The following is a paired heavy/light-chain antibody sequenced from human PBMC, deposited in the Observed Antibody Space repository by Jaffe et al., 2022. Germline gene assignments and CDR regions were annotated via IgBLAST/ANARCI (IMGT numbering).Light chain of an antibody. CDR3: QAWDSSTEV. CDR1: KLGDKY. CDR2: QDT. J-gene: IGLJ2*01. Sequence: SYELTQPPSVSVSPGQTASITCSGDKLGDKYACWYQQKPGQSPVLVIYQDTKRPSGIPERFSGSNSGNTATLTISGTQAMDEADYYCQAWDSSTEVFGGGTKLTVL. V-gene: IGLV3-1*01.
Heavy chain of an antibody. CDR2: INTGGST. Sequence: QVQLQESGPGLVKPSQTLSLTCTVSGGSISSGNYQWSWIRQPAGKGLEWIGRINTGGSTIYNPSLKSRVTISGDTSKNQFSLKLSSVTAADTAVYYCARYNPPYFDYWGQGTLVTVSS. D-gene: IGHD1-20*01. J-gene: IGHJ4*02. V-gene: IGHV4-61*02. CDR3: ARYNPPYFDY. CDR1: GGSISSGNYQ.